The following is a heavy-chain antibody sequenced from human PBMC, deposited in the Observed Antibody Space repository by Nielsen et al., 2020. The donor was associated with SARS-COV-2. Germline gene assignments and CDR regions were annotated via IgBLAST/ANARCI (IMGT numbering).Heavy chain of an antibody. J-gene: IGHJ3*02. CDR3: ATSVVVTAHDAFDI. V-gene: IGHV1-69*04. CDR2: IIPILGLA. D-gene: IGHD2-21*02. Sequence: SVKVSCKASGGTFSSYAINWVRQAPGQGLEWMGRIIPILGLANYAHKFQGSVTITADKSTTTAYMELSSLRSEDTALYYCATSVVVTAHDAFDIWGQGTMVTVSS. CDR1: GGTFSSYA.